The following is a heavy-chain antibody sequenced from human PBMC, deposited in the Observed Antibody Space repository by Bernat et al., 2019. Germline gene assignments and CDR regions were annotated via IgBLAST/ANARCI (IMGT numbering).Heavy chain of an antibody. CDR2: IYSGGST. CDR1: GFTVSSNY. CDR3: ARVGIGYSSGYLVSDDAFDI. J-gene: IGHJ3*02. Sequence: EVQLVESGGGLVQPGGSLRLSCAASGFTVSSNYMSWVRQAPGKGLEWVSVIYSGGSTYYADSVKGRFTISRDNSKNTLYLQMNSLRAEDTAVYYCARVGIGYSSGYLVSDDAFDIWGQGTMVTVSS. V-gene: IGHV3-66*01. D-gene: IGHD3-22*01.